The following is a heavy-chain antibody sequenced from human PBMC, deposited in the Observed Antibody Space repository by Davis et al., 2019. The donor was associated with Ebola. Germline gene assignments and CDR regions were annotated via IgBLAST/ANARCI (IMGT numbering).Heavy chain of an antibody. CDR1: GFTFSSYS. D-gene: IGHD2-15*01. J-gene: IGHJ5*02. CDR3: ARDPGYCSGGSCSNWFDP. CDR2: ISSSSSTI. Sequence: GESLKISCAASGFTFSSYSMNWVRQAPGKGLEWVSYISSSSSTIYYADSVKGRFTISRDNAKNSLYLQMNSLRDEDTAVYYSARDPGYCSGGSCSNWFDPWGQGTLVTVSS. V-gene: IGHV3-48*02.